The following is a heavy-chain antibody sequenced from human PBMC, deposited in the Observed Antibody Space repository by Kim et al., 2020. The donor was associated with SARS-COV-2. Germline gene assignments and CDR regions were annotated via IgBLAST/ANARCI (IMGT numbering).Heavy chain of an antibody. D-gene: IGHD6-6*01. CDR3: ARDEYSSSSGCIDY. J-gene: IGHJ4*02. V-gene: IGHV3-48*02. Sequence: ADSVKGRFTIPRENAKNSLYLQMNSLRDEDTAVYYCARDEYSSSSGCIDYWGQGTLVTVSS.